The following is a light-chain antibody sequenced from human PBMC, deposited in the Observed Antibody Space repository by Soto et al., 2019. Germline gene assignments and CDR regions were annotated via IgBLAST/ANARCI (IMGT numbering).Light chain of an antibody. J-gene: IGLJ1*01. V-gene: IGLV2-14*01. CDR1: SSDVGGYNY. CDR2: EVS. CDR3: SSYTTSRTLV. Sequence: QSVLTQPSSVSGSPGQSITISCTGTSSDVGGYNYVSWYQQHPGKVPKLMIFEVSNRPSGVSNRFSGSKSGNTAYLTISGLQAEDEADYYCSSYTTSRTLVFGPGTKVNVL.